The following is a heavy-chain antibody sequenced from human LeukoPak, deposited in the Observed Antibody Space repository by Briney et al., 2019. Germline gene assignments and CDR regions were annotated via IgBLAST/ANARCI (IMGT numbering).Heavy chain of an antibody. CDR2: MNPNSGNT. CDR3: ARGGVAVAGTINLGY. V-gene: IGHV1-8*01. CDR1: GYTFTSYD. Sequence: ASVKVSCKASGYTFTSYDINWVRQATGQGLEWMGWMNPNSGNTGYAQKFQGRVTMTRNTSVSTAYMELSSLRSEDTAVYYCARGGVAVAGTINLGYWGQGTLVTVSS. D-gene: IGHD6-19*01. J-gene: IGHJ4*02.